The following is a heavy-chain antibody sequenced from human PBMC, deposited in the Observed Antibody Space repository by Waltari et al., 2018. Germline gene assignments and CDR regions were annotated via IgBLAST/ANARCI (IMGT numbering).Heavy chain of an antibody. CDR2: IYHSGST. D-gene: IGHD3-9*01. J-gene: IGHJ5*02. CDR3: ASALGYYDILTGSNWFDP. V-gene: IGHV4-38-2*02. CDR1: GYSISSGYY. Sequence: QVQLQESGPGLVKPSETLSLTCTVSGYSISSGYYWGWIRQPPGKGLEWIGSIYHSGSTYYNPSLSSRVTISVDTSKNQFSRKLSSVTAADTAVYYCASALGYYDILTGSNWFDPWGQGTLVTVSS.